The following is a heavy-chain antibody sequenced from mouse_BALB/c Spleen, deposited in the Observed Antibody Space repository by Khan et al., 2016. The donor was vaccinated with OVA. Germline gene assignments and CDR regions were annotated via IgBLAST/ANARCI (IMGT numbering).Heavy chain of an antibody. CDR3: ARRGLRWDFDY. Sequence: VELVESGAELAKPAASVKMSCKASGYTFINYWILWVKQRPGQGLEWIGYINPSTGYTEYNQNFKDKSTLTADKSSSTAYLQLSSLTSEDSAVYYCARRGLRWDFDYWGQGTTLTVSS. V-gene: IGHV1-7*01. CDR2: INPSTGYT. D-gene: IGHD1-1*01. CDR1: GYTFINYW. J-gene: IGHJ2*01.